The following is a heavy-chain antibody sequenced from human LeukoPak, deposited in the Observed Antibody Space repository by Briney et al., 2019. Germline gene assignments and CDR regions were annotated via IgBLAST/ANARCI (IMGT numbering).Heavy chain of an antibody. V-gene: IGHV4-39*01. CDR1: GGSISSGKYY. CDR2: IYYSGST. D-gene: IGHD1-1*01. CDR3: ATGTGHYYYYYYMDV. J-gene: IGHJ6*03. Sequence: SETLSLTCTVSGGSISSGKYYWGWIRQPPGKGLEWIGSIYYSGSTYYNPSLKSRVTISVDTSKNQFSLKLSSVTAADTAIYYCATGTGHYYYYYYMDVWGKGTTVTVSS.